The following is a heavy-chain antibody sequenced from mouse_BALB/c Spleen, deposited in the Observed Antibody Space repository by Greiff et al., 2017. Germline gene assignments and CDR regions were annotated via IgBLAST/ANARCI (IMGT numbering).Heavy chain of an antibody. CDR1: GFTFSDYY. CDR3: ARGRVYYDYDWFAY. J-gene: IGHJ3*01. V-gene: IGHV5-4*02. Sequence: EVKVEESGGGLVKPGGSLKLSCAASGFTFSDYYMYWVRQTPEKRLEWVATISDGGSYTYYPDSVKGRFTISRDNAKNNLYLQMSSLKSEDTAMYYCARGRVYYDYDWFAYWGQGTLVTVSA. CDR2: ISDGGSYT. D-gene: IGHD2-4*01.